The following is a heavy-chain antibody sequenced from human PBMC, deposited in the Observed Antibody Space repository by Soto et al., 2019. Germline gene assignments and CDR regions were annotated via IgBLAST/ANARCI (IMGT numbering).Heavy chain of an antibody. V-gene: IGHV3-33*03. D-gene: IGHD2-8*01. CDR3: ARRGCGKGVCYNGYDM. CDR1: GFTFSDFG. Sequence: QVQLVDSGGGVVQPGRSLRLSCAVSGFTFSDFGMHWVRQAPGKGLEWVALIWYHGGNEEYADSVKVRFYISRDNSKNKLNLRMDSIRDEETAVYYGARRGCGKGVCYNGYDMWGQGTMVTVSS. J-gene: IGHJ3*02. CDR2: IWYHGGNE.